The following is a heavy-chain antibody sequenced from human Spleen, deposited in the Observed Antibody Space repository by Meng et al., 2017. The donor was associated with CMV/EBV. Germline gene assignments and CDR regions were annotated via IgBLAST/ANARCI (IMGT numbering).Heavy chain of an antibody. Sequence: SGDCFRKYAVTWVRQAPGQGLEWMGRIIPVFGRPKYAQKFQGRITVTTETSTSTSYLELSSLRSEDTAVYYCATVGPAYADAPRYFDYWGQGTLVTVSS. CDR2: IIPVFGRP. CDR1: GDCFRKYA. V-gene: IGHV1-69*04. D-gene: IGHD2-2*01. CDR3: ATVGPAYADAPRYFDY. J-gene: IGHJ4*02.